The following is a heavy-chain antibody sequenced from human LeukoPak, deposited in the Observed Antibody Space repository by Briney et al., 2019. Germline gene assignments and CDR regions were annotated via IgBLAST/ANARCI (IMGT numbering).Heavy chain of an antibody. V-gene: IGHV4-59*01. CDR1: GGSISSYY. J-gene: IGHJ3*02. Sequence: SETLSLTCTVSGGSISSYYWSWIRQPPGKGLEWIGYIYYSGSTNYNPSLKSRVTISVDTSKNQFSLRLSSVTAADTAVYYCARVASMVRGVSDAFDIWGQGTMVTVSS. D-gene: IGHD3-10*01. CDR3: ARVASMVRGVSDAFDI. CDR2: IYYSGST.